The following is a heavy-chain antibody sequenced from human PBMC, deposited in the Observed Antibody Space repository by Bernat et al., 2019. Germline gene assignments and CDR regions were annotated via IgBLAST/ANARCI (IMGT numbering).Heavy chain of an antibody. CDR2: INAGNGNT. J-gene: IGHJ5*02. Sequence: QVQLVQSGAEVKKPGASVKVSCKASGYTFTSYAMHWVRQAPGQRLEWMGWINAGNGNTKYSQKFQGRVTITRDTSASTAYMELSSLRSEDTAVYYCARDYYDILTGYPKYNWFDPWGQGTLVTASS. V-gene: IGHV1-3*01. CDR1: GYTFTSYA. D-gene: IGHD3-9*01. CDR3: ARDYYDILTGYPKYNWFDP.